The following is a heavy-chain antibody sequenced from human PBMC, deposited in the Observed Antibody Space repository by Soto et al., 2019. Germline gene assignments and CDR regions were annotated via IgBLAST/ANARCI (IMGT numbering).Heavy chain of an antibody. CDR3: ARAVAVAADFDY. D-gene: IGHD6-19*01. CDR2: INAGNGNT. V-gene: IGHV1-3*01. Sequence: GASVKVSCKASGNTFRNYAIHWVRQAPGQRLEWMGWINAGNGNTKYSQKSQGRVTITRDTSASTAYMELSSLRSEDTAVYYCARAVAVAADFDYWGQGTLVTVSS. CDR1: GNTFRNYA. J-gene: IGHJ4*02.